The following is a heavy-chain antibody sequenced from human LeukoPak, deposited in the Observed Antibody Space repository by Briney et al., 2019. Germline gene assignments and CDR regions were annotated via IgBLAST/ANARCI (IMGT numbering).Heavy chain of an antibody. CDR2: ISYDGSNK. Sequence: PGGSLRLSCAASGFTFSSYGMHWVRQAPGKGLEWVAVISYDGSNKYYADSVKGRFTISRDNSKNTLYLQMNSLRAEDTAVYYCATTWIQLWHFDYWGQGTLVTVSS. CDR3: ATTWIQLWHFDY. CDR1: GFTFSSYG. V-gene: IGHV3-30*03. J-gene: IGHJ4*02. D-gene: IGHD5-18*01.